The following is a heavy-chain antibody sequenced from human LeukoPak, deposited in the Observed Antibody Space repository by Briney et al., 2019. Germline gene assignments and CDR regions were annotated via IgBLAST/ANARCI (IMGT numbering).Heavy chain of an antibody. CDR2: ITSSGSTI. V-gene: IGHV3-11*04. CDR1: AFTFSAYY. D-gene: IGHD6-19*01. CDR3: AREAYSSGWPAYYFDY. Sequence: GGSLRLSCAASAFTFSAYYMSSIRQAPGRGRGWALFITSSGSTIYYADSVKGRFTISRDNAMNSLYLEMNSLRAEDTAVYYCAREAYSSGWPAYYFDYWGQGTLVTVSS. J-gene: IGHJ4*02.